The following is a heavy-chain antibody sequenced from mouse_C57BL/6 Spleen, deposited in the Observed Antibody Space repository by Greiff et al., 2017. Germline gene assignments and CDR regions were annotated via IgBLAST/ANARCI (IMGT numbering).Heavy chain of an antibody. CDR2: IDPSDSYT. CDR3: AMGLPYFDY. Sequence: QVQLQQPGAELVRPGTSVKLSCKASGYTFTSYWMHWVKQRPGQGLEWIGVIDPSDSYTNYNQKFKGKATLTVDTSSSTAYMQLSSLTSEDSAVYYCAMGLPYFDYWGQGTTLTVSS. J-gene: IGHJ2*01. V-gene: IGHV1-59*01. CDR1: GYTFTSYW. D-gene: IGHD2-4*01.